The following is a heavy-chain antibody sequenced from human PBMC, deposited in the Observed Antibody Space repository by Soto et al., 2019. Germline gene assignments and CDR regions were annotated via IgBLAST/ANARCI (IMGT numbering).Heavy chain of an antibody. CDR2: IKQDGSEE. V-gene: IGHV3-7*01. Sequence: EVQLVESGGGLVQPGGSLRLSCVDSGFTFSSYWMSWVRQAPVKGLEWVGNIKQDGSEENYVDSVKGRFTISRDNAKNPMYLQMNSLRVEDTAVYYCARIAASGRGWDVWGQGTTVGVSS. CDR3: ARIAASGRGWDV. D-gene: IGHD6-13*01. J-gene: IGHJ6*02. CDR1: GFTFSSYW.